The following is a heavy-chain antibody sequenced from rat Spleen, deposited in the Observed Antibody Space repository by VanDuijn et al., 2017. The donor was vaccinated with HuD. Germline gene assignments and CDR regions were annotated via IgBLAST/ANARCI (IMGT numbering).Heavy chain of an antibody. V-gene: IGHV5-29*01. D-gene: IGHD1-5*01. CDR1: GLSFSNYD. CDR2: ISYDGSST. CDR3: ATGYYSAYTQSKSPFNWFTY. J-gene: IGHJ3*01. Sequence: EVQLVESGGGLVQPGRSMKLSCAASGLSFSNYDMAWVRQAPTMGLEWVATISYDGSSTYYRDSVKGRFTISRDTAQNTLYLQMNSLRSEDTATYYCATGYYSAYTQSKSPFNWFTYWGLGTLVTVSS.